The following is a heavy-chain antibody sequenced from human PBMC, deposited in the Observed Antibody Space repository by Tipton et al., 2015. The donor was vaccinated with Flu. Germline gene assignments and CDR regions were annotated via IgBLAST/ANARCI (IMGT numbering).Heavy chain of an antibody. J-gene: IGHJ4*02. V-gene: IGHV4-30-2*01. D-gene: IGHD3-10*01. CDR2: IYHSGTT. CDR3: ARSDYYVSDHY. CDR1: GASISSGGYS. Sequence: TLSLTCSVSGASISSGGYSWSWIRQPPGKGLEWIGYIYHSGTTYYNPSLKSRVTISVDTSKNQLSLRLGSVTAADTAVYYCARSDYYVSDHYWGQGTLVTVSS.